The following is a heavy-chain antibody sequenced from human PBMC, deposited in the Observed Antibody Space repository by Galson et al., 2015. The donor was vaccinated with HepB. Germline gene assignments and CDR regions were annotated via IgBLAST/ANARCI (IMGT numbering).Heavy chain of an antibody. CDR1: GFTFSSYG. Sequence: SLRLSCAASGFTFSSYGMHWVRQAPGKGLEWVAVISYDGSNKYYADSVKGRFTISRDNSKNTLYLQMNSLRAEDTAVYYCAKGTSGYWGQGTLVTVSS. V-gene: IGHV3-30*18. J-gene: IGHJ4*02. D-gene: IGHD1-1*01. CDR3: AKGTSGY. CDR2: ISYDGSNK.